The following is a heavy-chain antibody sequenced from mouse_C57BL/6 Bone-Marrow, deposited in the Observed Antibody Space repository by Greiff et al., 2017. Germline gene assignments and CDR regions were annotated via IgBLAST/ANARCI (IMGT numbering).Heavy chain of an antibody. CDR2: IYPGDGDT. Sequence: VQLQQSGPELVKPGASVKISCKASGYAFSSSWMNWVKQRPGKGLEWIGRIYPGDGDTNYNGKFKGKATLTADKSSSTAYMQLSSLTSEYSAVYFWARRTLVFDYWGQGTTLTVSS. CDR1: GYAFSSSW. J-gene: IGHJ2*01. V-gene: IGHV1-82*01. D-gene: IGHD2-1*01. CDR3: ARRTLVFDY.